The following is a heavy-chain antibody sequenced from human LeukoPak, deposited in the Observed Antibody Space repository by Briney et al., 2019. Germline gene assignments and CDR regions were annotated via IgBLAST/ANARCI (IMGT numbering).Heavy chain of an antibody. D-gene: IGHD6-13*01. CDR3: ARQARPAAGTANFDY. CDR2: MYYSGST. CDR1: GGSVSSYY. Sequence: PSETLSLTCTVSGGSVSSYYWNWIRQPPGKGLEWIGYMYYSGSTNYNPSLKSRVTISVDTSKNQFSLKLSSVTAADTAVYYCARQARPAAGTANFDYWGQGTLVTVSS. V-gene: IGHV4-59*08. J-gene: IGHJ4*02.